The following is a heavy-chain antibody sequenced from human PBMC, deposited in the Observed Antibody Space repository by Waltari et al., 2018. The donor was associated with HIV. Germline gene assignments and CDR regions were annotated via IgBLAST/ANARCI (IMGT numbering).Heavy chain of an antibody. V-gene: IGHV4-4*07. D-gene: IGHD6-13*01. CDR2: IYTSGST. CDR3: ARERSSSWYSELFFDY. Sequence: QVQLQESGPGLVKPSETLSLTCTVSGGSISSYYWSWIRQPAGKGLEWIGRIYTSGSTNYNPSLKSRVTMSVDTSKNQFSLKLSSVTAADTAVYYCARERSSSWYSELFFDYWGQGTLVTVSS. J-gene: IGHJ4*02. CDR1: GGSISSYY.